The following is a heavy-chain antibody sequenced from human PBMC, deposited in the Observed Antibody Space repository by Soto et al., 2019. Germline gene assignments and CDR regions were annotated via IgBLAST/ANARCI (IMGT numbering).Heavy chain of an antibody. Sequence: QITLKESGPTLVKPTQTLTLTCTFSGFSLLTSGVGVGWIRQPPGKALEWLALIYWDGDRRYSPSLKSRLTITNDTSKNQVVLTMTNMDPVDTATYYFAKYGDYFSSNWFDPWGQGTLVTVSS. V-gene: IGHV2-5*02. CDR2: IYWDGDR. CDR1: GFSLLTSGVG. D-gene: IGHD4-17*01. CDR3: AKYGDYFSSNWFDP. J-gene: IGHJ5*02.